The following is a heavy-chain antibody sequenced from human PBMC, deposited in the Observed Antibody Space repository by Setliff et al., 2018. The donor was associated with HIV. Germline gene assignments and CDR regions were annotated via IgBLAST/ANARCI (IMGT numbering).Heavy chain of an antibody. CDR3: AQDYTATFWEYNWFDP. J-gene: IGHJ5*02. CDR2: ISGTGGTT. D-gene: IGHD2-15*01. Sequence: GSLRLSCAASQFTFSSYAMSWVRQAPGKGLEWVSGISGTGGTTYSTDSVKGRFTISRDNSKNTLYLQMNSLRAEDTALYYCAQDYTATFWEYNWFDPWGQGTLVTVSS. V-gene: IGHV3-23*01. CDR1: QFTFSSYA.